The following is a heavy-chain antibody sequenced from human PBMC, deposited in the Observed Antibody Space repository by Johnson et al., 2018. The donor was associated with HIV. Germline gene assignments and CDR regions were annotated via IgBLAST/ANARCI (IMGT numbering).Heavy chain of an antibody. V-gene: IGHV3-7*01. CDR2: IKHDGSRI. CDR3: AKNFSPYRPRGAFDV. D-gene: IGHD3-16*01. Sequence: VQLVESGGGLVQTGGSLRLTCAASGLTFSTSWMNWVRQAPGRGLEWVANIKHDGSRIQYMDSVKGRFTISRDNTRHLLFLQMNSLRPEDTAVYYCAKNFSPYRPRGAFDVWGQGTMVTVSS. J-gene: IGHJ3*01. CDR1: GLTFSTSW.